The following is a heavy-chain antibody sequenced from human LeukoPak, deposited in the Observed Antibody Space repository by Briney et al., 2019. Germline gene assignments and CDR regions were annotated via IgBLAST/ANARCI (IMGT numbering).Heavy chain of an antibody. D-gene: IGHD5-24*01. CDR1: GGSISSSSYY. Sequence: PSETLSLTCTVSGGSISSSSYYWGWIRQPPGKGLEWIGSIYYSGSTYYNPSLKSRVTISVDTSKNQFSLKLNSVTAADTAVYYCARTEGREMATIHDGGNDAFDIWGQGTMVTVSS. J-gene: IGHJ3*02. CDR2: IYYSGST. V-gene: IGHV4-39*07. CDR3: ARTEGREMATIHDGGNDAFDI.